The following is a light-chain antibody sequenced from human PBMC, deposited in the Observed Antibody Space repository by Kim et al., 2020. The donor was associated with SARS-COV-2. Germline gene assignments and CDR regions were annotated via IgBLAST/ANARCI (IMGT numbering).Light chain of an antibody. CDR1: SSNFGARFE. Sequence: RVTISCTGSSSNFGARFEVHWYQQVPGTAPKLLIFGTTNRPSGVPDRFSASKSGTSASLAITGLQADDEAHYYCQSYDSSLGGSVFGGGTKLTVL. CDR2: GTT. CDR3: QSYDSSLGGSV. V-gene: IGLV1-40*01. J-gene: IGLJ3*02.